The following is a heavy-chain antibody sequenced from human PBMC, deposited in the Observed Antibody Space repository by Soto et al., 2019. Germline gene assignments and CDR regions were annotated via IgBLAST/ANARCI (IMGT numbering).Heavy chain of an antibody. J-gene: IGHJ4*02. CDR3: ARGGSSGWTLDY. CDR2: INPSGGST. Sequence: QVQLVQSGAEVKKPGASVKDSCKASGYTFTSYYMHWVRQAPGQGLEWMGIINPSGGSTSYAQKFQCRVTMTRDTSTSTVYMELSSLRSEDTAVYYCARGGSSGWTLDYWGQGTLVTVSS. V-gene: IGHV1-46*03. D-gene: IGHD6-19*01. CDR1: GYTFTSYY.